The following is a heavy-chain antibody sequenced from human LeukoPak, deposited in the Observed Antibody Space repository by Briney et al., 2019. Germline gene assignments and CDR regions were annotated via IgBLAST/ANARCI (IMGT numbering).Heavy chain of an antibody. CDR3: ARHMGDSGIY. CDR1: GDSIYSGGFY. J-gene: IGHJ4*02. D-gene: IGHD3-16*01. CDR2: IYTSVST. Sequence: SQTLSLTCTVSGDSIYSGGFYWNWIRQPPGKGLEWIGYIYTSVSTSYNPSLRGRVTISGDTSKNQFSLKLSSVTAADTAVYYCARHMGDSGIYWGQGTLVTVSS. V-gene: IGHV4-61*09.